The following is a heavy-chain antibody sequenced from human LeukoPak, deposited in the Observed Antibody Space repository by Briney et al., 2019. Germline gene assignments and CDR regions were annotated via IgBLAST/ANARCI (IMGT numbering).Heavy chain of an antibody. CDR2: IYPGDSDT. Sequence: GESLKISCQGSGYSFTDYWIGWVRQMPGKGLEWMGIIYPGDSDTRYSPSFQGQVTISVDKSISTGYLQWSSLKASDTAIYHCARLTGSGWSPFDYWGQGTLVTVSS. D-gene: IGHD6-25*01. CDR1: GYSFTDYW. CDR3: ARLTGSGWSPFDY. V-gene: IGHV5-51*01. J-gene: IGHJ4*02.